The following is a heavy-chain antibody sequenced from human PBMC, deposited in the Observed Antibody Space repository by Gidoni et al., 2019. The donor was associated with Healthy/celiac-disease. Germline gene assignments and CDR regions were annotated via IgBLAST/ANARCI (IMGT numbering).Heavy chain of an antibody. CDR2: ISSNGGST. D-gene: IGHD6-19*01. J-gene: IGHJ4*02. CDR3: VKFIGGQWLDEDTDY. CDR1: GFTFSSYA. Sequence: EVQLVESGGGLVQPGGSRRLSCSASGFTFSSYAMHWVRQAPGKGLEYVSAISSNGGSTYYADSVKGRFTISRDNSKNTLYLQMSSLRAEDTAVYYCVKFIGGQWLDEDTDYWGQGTLVTVSS. V-gene: IGHV3-64D*06.